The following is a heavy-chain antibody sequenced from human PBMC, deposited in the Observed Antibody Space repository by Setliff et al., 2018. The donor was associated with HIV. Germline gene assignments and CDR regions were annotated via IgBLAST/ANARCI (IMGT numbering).Heavy chain of an antibody. CDR3: ATGAWLFDY. Sequence: GALRLSCAASGFTFSSYEMNWVRQAPGKGLEWVSSISSSSSYIYYADSVKGRFTISRDNAKNSLYLQMNSLRAEDTAVYYCATGAWLFDYWGQGTLVTVSS. CDR2: ISSSSSYI. D-gene: IGHD3-10*01. V-gene: IGHV3-21*01. J-gene: IGHJ4*02. CDR1: GFTFSSYE.